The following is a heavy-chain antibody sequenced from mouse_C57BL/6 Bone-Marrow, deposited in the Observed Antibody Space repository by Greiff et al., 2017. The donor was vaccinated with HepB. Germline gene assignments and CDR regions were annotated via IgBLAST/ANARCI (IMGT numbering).Heavy chain of an antibody. CDR3: ARHDGVVDWYFDV. J-gene: IGHJ1*03. CDR1: GFTFSSYG. CDR2: ISSGGSYT. V-gene: IGHV5-6*01. Sequence: DVHLVESGGDLVKPGGSLKLSCAASGFTFSSYGMSWVRQTPDKRLEWVATISSGGSYTYYPDSVKGRFTISRDNAKNTLYLQMSSLKSEDTAMYYCARHDGVVDWYFDVWGTGTTVTVSS. D-gene: IGHD1-1*01.